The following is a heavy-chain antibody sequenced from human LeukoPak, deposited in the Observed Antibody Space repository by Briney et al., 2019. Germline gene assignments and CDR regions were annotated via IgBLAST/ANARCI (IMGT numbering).Heavy chain of an antibody. V-gene: IGHV3-23*01. CDR1: GFTFSNYA. J-gene: IGHJ4*02. D-gene: IGHD3-22*01. CDR2: LSGSGGST. Sequence: GGSLRLSCAASGFTFSNYAMSWVRQALGKGLEWVSALSGSGGSTYYADSVKGRFTISRDNSKNTLYLQMNSLRAEDTAVYYCARSCNRNYYDSSGWCGWGQGTLVTVSS. CDR3: ARSCNRNYYDSSGWCG.